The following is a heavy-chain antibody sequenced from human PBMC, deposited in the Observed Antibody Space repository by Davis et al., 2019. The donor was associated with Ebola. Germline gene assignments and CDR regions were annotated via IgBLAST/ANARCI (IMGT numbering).Heavy chain of an antibody. D-gene: IGHD2-15*01. J-gene: IGHJ6*02. CDR2: IIPIFGTA. CDR3: ARVRVMSGIVVVVAANDYYYGMDV. CDR1: GGTFSSYA. V-gene: IGHV1-69*05. Sequence: AASVKVSCKASGGTFSSYAISWVRQAPGQGLEWMGGIIPIFGTANYAQKFQVRVTITRDTSASTAYMELSSLRSEDTAVYYCARVRVMSGIVVVVAANDYYYGMDVWGQGTTVTVSS.